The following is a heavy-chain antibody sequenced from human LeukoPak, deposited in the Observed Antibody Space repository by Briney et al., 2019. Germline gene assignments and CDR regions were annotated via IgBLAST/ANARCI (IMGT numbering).Heavy chain of an antibody. Sequence: SVKVSCKASGGTFSSYAISWVRQAPGQGLEWMGRIIPILGIANYAQKFQGRVTITADKSTSTAYMELSGLRSEDTAVYYCATDSAVTTPLFDYWGQGTLVTVSS. D-gene: IGHD1-14*01. CDR2: IIPILGIA. CDR3: ATDSAVTTPLFDY. CDR1: GGTFSSYA. J-gene: IGHJ4*02. V-gene: IGHV1-69*04.